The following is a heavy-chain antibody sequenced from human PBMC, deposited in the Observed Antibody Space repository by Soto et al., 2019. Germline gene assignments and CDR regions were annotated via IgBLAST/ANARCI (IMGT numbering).Heavy chain of an antibody. CDR2: IYYSGST. Sequence: SETLSLTCTVSGGSISSYYWSWIRQPPGKGLEWIGYIYYSGSTNYNPSLKSRVTISVDTSKNQFSLKLSSVTAADTAVYYCARLKQWLVLDYWGQGTLVTVSS. CDR3: ARLKQWLVLDY. CDR1: GGSISSYY. D-gene: IGHD6-19*01. J-gene: IGHJ4*02. V-gene: IGHV4-59*08.